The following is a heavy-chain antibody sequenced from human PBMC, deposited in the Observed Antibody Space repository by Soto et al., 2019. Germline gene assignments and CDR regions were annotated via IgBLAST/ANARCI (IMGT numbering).Heavy chain of an antibody. CDR3: ARYCSSTSCYMAAY. CDR2: ISYDGSNK. D-gene: IGHD2-2*02. Sequence: QVQLVESGGGVVQPGRSLRLSCAASGFTFSSYAMHWVRQAPGKGPEWVAVISYDGSNKYYADSVKGRFTISRDNSKNTLYLQMNSLRAEDTAVYYCARYCSSTSCYMAAYWGQGTLVTVSS. CDR1: GFTFSSYA. V-gene: IGHV3-30-3*01. J-gene: IGHJ4*02.